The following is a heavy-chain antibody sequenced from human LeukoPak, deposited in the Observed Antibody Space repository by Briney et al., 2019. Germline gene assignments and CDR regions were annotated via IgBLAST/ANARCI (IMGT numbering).Heavy chain of an antibody. Sequence: SVKVSCKASGGTFSSYAISWVRQAPGQGLEWMGRIIPIFGTANYAQKFQGRVTITTDESTSTAYMELSSLRSEDTAVYYCARDSVHDFWCGYSRRGFAFDIWGQGTMVTVSS. D-gene: IGHD3-3*01. V-gene: IGHV1-69*05. J-gene: IGHJ3*02. CDR2: IIPIFGTA. CDR3: ARDSVHDFWCGYSRRGFAFDI. CDR1: GGTFSSYA.